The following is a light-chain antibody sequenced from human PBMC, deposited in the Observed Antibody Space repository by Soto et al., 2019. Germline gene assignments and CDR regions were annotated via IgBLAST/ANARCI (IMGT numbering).Light chain of an antibody. CDR2: GAS. V-gene: IGKV3D-20*02. J-gene: IGKJ5*01. CDR1: QSISSNY. Sequence: ESRLTQSTATLSLSPGERATLSRRASQSISSNYLAWYQQKPGQAPRLLIYGASTRAIGVPARFSGGGSGTDFTLSNTSLEPGDFIVSDCQHRSNWPLTSGPGTRLEIK. CDR3: QHRSNWPLT.